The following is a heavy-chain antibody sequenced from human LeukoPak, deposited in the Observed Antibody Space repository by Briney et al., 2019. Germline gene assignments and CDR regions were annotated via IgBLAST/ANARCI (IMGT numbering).Heavy chain of an antibody. D-gene: IGHD6-13*01. CDR3: ARDQAGPFDY. J-gene: IGHJ4*02. CDR1: GFTVSSNY. Sequence: PGGSLRLSCGASGFTVSSNYMSWVRQAPGKGLEWVSVIYSGGSTYYADSVKGRFTISRDNSKNTLYLQMNSLRAEDTAVYYCARDQAGPFDYWGQGTLVTVSS. V-gene: IGHV3-53*01. CDR2: IYSGGST.